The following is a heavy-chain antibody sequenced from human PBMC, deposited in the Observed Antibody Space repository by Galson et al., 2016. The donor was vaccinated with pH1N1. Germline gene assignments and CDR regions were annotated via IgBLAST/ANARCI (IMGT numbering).Heavy chain of an antibody. V-gene: IGHV3-11*04. J-gene: IGHJ4*02. CDR2: VSGSTRTK. CDR1: GFTFSDYY. CDR3: ARAIAAPEAH. Sequence: SLRLSCAASGFTFSDYYMSWIRQAPGKGLEWISYVSGSTRTKKYADSVKGRFTISRDNAKNSLYLQLNSLRADDTGVYYCARAIAAPEAHWGLGTLVTVSS. D-gene: IGHD6-13*01.